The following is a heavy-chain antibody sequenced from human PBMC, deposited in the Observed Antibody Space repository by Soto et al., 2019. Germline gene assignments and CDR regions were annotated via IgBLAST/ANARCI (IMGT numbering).Heavy chain of an antibody. CDR3: XXXXXXXDY. J-gene: IGHJ4*02. CDR2: INPYNGNT. Sequence: QVQLVQSGAEVKKPGASVKVSCKASGYTFTSYGISWVRQAPGQGLEWMGWINPYNGNTNYAQKLQGRVTMTTDTSTSTAYMXXXXXXXXXXXXXXXXXXXXXXDYWGQGTLVT. V-gene: IGHV1-18*01. CDR1: GYTFTSYG.